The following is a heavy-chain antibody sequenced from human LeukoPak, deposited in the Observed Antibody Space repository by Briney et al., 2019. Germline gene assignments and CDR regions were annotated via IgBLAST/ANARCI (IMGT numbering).Heavy chain of an antibody. J-gene: IGHJ6*02. CDR2: INHSGST. D-gene: IGHD2-15*01. Sequence: SETLSLTCAVYGGSFSGYYWSWIRQPPGKGLEWIGEINHSGSTNYNPSLKSRVTISVDTSKNQFSLKLSSVTAADTAVYYCARDPYCSGGSCYRATGMDVWGQGTTVTVSS. V-gene: IGHV4-34*01. CDR1: GGSFSGYY. CDR3: ARDPYCSGGSCYRATGMDV.